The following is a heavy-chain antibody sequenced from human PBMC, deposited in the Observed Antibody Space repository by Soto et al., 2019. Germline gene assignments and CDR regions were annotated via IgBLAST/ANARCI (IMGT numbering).Heavy chain of an antibody. CDR3: ARDGWVTTGRFDP. CDR1: GYSFTSYG. D-gene: IGHD4-17*01. V-gene: IGHV1-3*01. CDR2: IDAGNGNI. J-gene: IGHJ5*02. Sequence: GASVKVFCKASGYSFTSYGMHWVRQAPGQRLEWMGWIDAGNGNIKYSLEFQGRVTITWDISAATAYMELSSLKSEDTAVYFCARDGWVTTGRFDPWGQGTLVTVSS.